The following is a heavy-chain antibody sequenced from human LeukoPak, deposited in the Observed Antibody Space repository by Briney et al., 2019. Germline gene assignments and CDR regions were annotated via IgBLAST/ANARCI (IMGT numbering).Heavy chain of an antibody. CDR3: ARDVYRFLRWNFDS. CDR1: GFTLNAYY. Sequence: GASVTVSCKASGFTLNAYYMRWVRQAPGQRLEWIGWINPNSGRANYVQKFQGRVNMTRDTSVSAVHMELSGLQSDDTAVYFCARDVYRFLRWNFDSWGQGTLITVSS. V-gene: IGHV1-2*02. CDR2: INPNSGRA. D-gene: IGHD3-3*01. J-gene: IGHJ5*01.